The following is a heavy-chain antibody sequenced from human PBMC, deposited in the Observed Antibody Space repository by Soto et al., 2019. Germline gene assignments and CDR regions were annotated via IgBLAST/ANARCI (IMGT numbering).Heavy chain of an antibody. D-gene: IGHD3-10*02. CDR1: GGSFSGYY. CDR3: ARAVFGEYEDTLLDYYYYGMDV. CDR2: INHSGST. V-gene: IGHV4-34*01. Sequence: TDTLSLTCAVYGGSFSGYYWSWIRQPPGTXLEWIGEINHSGSTNYNPSLKSRVTISVDTSKNQFSLKLSSVTAADTAVYYCARAVFGEYEDTLLDYYYYGMDVWGQGTTVTVS. J-gene: IGHJ6*02.